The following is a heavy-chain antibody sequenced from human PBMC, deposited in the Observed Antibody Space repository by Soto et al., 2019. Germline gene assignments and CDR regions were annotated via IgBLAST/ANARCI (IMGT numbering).Heavy chain of an antibody. CDR3: ARAGGTIFGGDYYYYYGMDV. D-gene: IGHD3-3*01. J-gene: IGHJ6*02. CDR2: IYYSGST. Sequence: QVQLQESGPGLVKPSQTLSLTCTVSGGSISSGDYYWSWIRQPPGKGLEWIGYIYYSGSTYYNPSLKSRVTISVDTSKNQFSLKLSSVTAADTAVYYCARAGGTIFGGDYYYYYGMDVWGQGTTVTVSS. V-gene: IGHV4-30-4*01. CDR1: GGSISSGDYY.